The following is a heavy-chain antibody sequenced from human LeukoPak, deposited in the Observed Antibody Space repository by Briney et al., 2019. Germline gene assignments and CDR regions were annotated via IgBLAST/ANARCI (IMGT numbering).Heavy chain of an antibody. CDR2: ISYDGSNK. Sequence: QPGRSLRLSCAASGFTFSSYGMHWVRQAPGKGLEWVAVISYDGSNKYYADSVKGRFTISRDNSKNTLYLQMNSLRAEDTAVYYCAKAEKPTSGRKGDYSSFYYMDVWGKGTTVTVSS. D-gene: IGHD1-26*01. CDR1: GFTFSSYG. J-gene: IGHJ6*03. CDR3: AKAEKPTSGRKGDYSSFYYMDV. V-gene: IGHV3-30*18.